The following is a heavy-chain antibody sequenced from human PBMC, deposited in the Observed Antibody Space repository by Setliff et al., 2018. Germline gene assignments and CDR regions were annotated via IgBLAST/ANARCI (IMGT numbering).Heavy chain of an antibody. V-gene: IGHV3-7*01. CDR2: IKQDGSEK. J-gene: IGHJ4*02. CDR3: ARDPHFDS. Sequence: VSNIKQDGSEKYYVDSVKGRFSISRDNAKNSLYLQMNSLRAEDTAVYYCARDPHFDSWGQGTLVTVSS.